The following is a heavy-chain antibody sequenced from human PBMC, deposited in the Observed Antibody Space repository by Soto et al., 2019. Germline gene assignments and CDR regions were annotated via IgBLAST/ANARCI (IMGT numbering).Heavy chain of an antibody. J-gene: IGHJ6*02. CDR3: ARDRIAAAGTPLYYYGMDV. D-gene: IGHD6-13*01. Sequence: QVQLVQSGAEVKKPGSSVKVSCKASGGTFSSYAISWVRQAPGQGLEWMGGIIPIFGTANYAQKFQGRVTITADESASTAYMELSSLGSEDTAVYYCARDRIAAAGTPLYYYGMDVWGQGTTVTVSS. CDR1: GGTFSSYA. CDR2: IIPIFGTA. V-gene: IGHV1-69*12.